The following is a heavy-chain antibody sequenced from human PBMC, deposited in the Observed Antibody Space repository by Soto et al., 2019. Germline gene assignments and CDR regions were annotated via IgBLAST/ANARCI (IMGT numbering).Heavy chain of an antibody. J-gene: IGHJ6*02. Sequence: QVQLVESGGGFVKPGGSLRLSCAASGFTFSEYFMTWIRQAPGKGLEWVSHISTTSDFTNYADSVKGRFTISRDDAKNLVHLQMNSLRVEDTAVYYCARDRNRYGYEGMDVWGQGTTVTVSS. CDR3: ARDRNRYGYEGMDV. CDR1: GFTFSEYF. D-gene: IGHD5-18*01. CDR2: ISTTSDFT. V-gene: IGHV3-11*06.